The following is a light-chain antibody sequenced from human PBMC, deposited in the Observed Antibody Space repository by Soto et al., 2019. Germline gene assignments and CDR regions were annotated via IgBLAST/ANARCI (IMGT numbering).Light chain of an antibody. CDR1: SSDIGAYTH. J-gene: IGLJ1*01. CDR2: EVS. Sequence: QSVLTQPASVSWSPGQSITISCTGTSSDIGAYTHVSWYQQHPGKAPKLTIYEVSNRPSGVSNRFSGSKSGNTASLTISGLQAEDEADYYCSSYTTSTTQVFGTGTKVTAL. CDR3: SSYTTSTTQV. V-gene: IGLV2-14*01.